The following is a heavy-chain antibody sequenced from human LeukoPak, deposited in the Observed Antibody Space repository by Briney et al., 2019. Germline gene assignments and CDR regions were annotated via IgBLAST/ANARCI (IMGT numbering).Heavy chain of an antibody. Sequence: ASVTVSCKASGYTFTSYAMHWVRQAPGQRLEWMGWINAGNGNTKYSQKFQGRVTITRDTSASTAYMELSSLRSEDTAVYYCARDSGVLLWFGELPDDYWGQGTLVTVSS. J-gene: IGHJ4*02. V-gene: IGHV1-3*01. CDR2: INAGNGNT. CDR3: ARDSGVLLWFGELPDDY. CDR1: GYTFTSYA. D-gene: IGHD3-10*01.